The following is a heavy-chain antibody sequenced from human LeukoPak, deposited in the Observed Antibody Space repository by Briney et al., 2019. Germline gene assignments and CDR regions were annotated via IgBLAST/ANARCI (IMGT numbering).Heavy chain of an antibody. V-gene: IGHV5-51*01. CDR2: IYPGDSDT. J-gene: IGHJ4*02. CDR3: ARGMATIGEIFGY. CDR1: GYGFTSYW. Sequence: GESLKISCKGSGYGFTSYWIGWVRQMPGKGLEWMGIIYPGDSDTRYSPSFQGQVTISADKSISTAYLQWSSLKASDTAMYYCARGMATIGEIFGYWGQGTLVTVSS. D-gene: IGHD5-24*01.